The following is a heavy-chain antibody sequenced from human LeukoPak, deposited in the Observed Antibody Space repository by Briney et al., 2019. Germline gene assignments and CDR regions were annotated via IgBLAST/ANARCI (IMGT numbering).Heavy chain of an antibody. D-gene: IGHD3-3*01. V-gene: IGHV4-30-4*08. J-gene: IGHJ3*02. CDR3: ARDTGITIFGVVTLDAFDI. CDR1: GGSISSGDYY. CDR2: IYYSGST. Sequence: PSQTLSLTCTVSGGSISSGDYYWSWIRQPPGKGLEWIGYIYYSGSTKYNPSLKSRVTMSVDTSKNQFSLNLSSVTAADTAVYYCARDTGITIFGVVTLDAFDIWGQGTMVTVSS.